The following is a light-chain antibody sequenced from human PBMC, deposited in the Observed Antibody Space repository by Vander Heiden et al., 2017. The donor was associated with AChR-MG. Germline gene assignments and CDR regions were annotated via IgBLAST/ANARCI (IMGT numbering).Light chain of an antibody. CDR3: QVWDSDDYVL. V-gene: IGLV3-21*03. J-gene: IGLJ2*01. Sequence: SYVLTQPPSVSVTPGKTAKITCGGDHIGMKSVHWYQQKPGQAPVLVVYDDADRPSGIPERFSDSNSQNTATLTITRVEAGDEADYYCQVWDSDDYVLFGGGTKLTVL. CDR1: HIGMKS. CDR2: DDA.